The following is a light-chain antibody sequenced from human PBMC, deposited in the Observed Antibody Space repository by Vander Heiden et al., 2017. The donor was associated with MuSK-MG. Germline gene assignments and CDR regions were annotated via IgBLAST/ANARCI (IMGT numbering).Light chain of an antibody. J-gene: IGKJ1*01. CDR1: QSINTY. V-gene: IGKV1-39*01. CDR3: QQSYVNPPWT. CDR2: AAS. Sequence: DIQMTQSPSSLSAHVGDRVTISCRASQSINTYLGWYQQKPGKAPKLLIYAASILQTGVPSRFSGSGSGTDFTLTISSLQPEDFATYYCQQSYVNPPWTFGQGTKVEIK.